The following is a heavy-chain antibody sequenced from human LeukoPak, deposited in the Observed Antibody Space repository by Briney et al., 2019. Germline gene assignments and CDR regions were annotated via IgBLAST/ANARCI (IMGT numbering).Heavy chain of an antibody. J-gene: IGHJ4*02. V-gene: IGHV3-7*01. Sequence: GGSLRLSCVASGFTFSTSRVTWLRQAPGTGLERVANIDKHGNGKYYVDSVRVRFAVSRDYGSNSVFLQMDSLRAEYTSVYYCARDAGWGYYDLWGQGTPVTVSS. CDR3: ARDAGWGYYDL. CDR1: GFTFSTSR. D-gene: IGHD1-26*01. CDR2: IDKHGNGK.